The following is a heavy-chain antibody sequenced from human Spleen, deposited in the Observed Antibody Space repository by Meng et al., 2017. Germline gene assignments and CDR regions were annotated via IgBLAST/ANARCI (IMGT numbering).Heavy chain of an antibody. CDR1: VGSLHGHY. J-gene: IGHJ5*02. CDR2: INHSGST. Sequence: RLRACRARRYKPPDPLCLPSSLYVGSLHGHYGGWIPQPPGKGLEWIGEINHSGSTNYNPSLESRVTISVDTSKNQFSLNLSSVTAADTAVYYCARGLRSTSWFTPGSNWFDPWGQGTLVTVSS. CDR3: ARGLRSTSWFTPGSNWFDP. V-gene: IGHV4-34*02. D-gene: IGHD6-13*01.